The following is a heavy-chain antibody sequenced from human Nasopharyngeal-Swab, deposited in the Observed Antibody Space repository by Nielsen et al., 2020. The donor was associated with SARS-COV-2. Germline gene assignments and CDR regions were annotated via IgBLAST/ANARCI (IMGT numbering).Heavy chain of an antibody. CDR1: AVPCSSYA. CDR2: IKQDGSEK. V-gene: IGHV3-7*03. D-gene: IGHD7-27*01. J-gene: IGHJ4*02. CDR3: ARDALTGGVDY. Sequence: GESLKISCAASAVPCSSYARSWVPQAPGKGLEWVANIKQDGSEKNYVDSVKGRFSISRDTTKNSLYLQMNSLRAEDTAVYYCARDALTGGVDYWGQGTLVTVSS.